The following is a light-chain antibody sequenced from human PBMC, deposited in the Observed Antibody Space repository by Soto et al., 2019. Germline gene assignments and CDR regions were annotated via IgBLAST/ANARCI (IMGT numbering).Light chain of an antibody. CDR1: TSNIGAGYD. Sequence: QSVLTQPPSVSGALGQRVTISCTGITSNIGAGYDVHWYQLLPGRAPKLLIYGNTNRPSGVPDRFSGSKSATSASLAITGPQAEDEAIYYCQSYDNTLSGPIYVFGTGTKVTVL. J-gene: IGLJ1*01. CDR3: QSYDNTLSGPIYV. V-gene: IGLV1-40*01. CDR2: GNT.